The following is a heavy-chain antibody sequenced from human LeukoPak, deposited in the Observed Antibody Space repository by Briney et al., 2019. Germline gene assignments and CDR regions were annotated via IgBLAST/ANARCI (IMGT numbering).Heavy chain of an antibody. CDR3: AKDLVVDVTGYYFDY. CDR2: ISGSGGST. D-gene: IGHD3-22*01. CDR1: GFTFSSYA. J-gene: IGHJ4*02. Sequence: GGSLRLSCAASGFTFSSYAMSWVRQAPGKGLEWVSTISGSGGSTNYADSVKGRFTISRDNSKNTLYLQMNSLRAEDTAVYYCAKDLVVDVTGYYFDYWGQGTLVTVSS. V-gene: IGHV3-23*01.